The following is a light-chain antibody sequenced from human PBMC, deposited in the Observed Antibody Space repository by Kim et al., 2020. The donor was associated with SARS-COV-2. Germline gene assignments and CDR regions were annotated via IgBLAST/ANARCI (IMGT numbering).Light chain of an antibody. Sequence: DIHMTQSPSTLSASIGDRVTITCRASQSISSWLAWYQQKAGKAPKLLIFQASTLARGVPSRFSGSGSGTEFTLTISSLQPDDLATYYFQHYDSYSPSFGGGTKVDIK. J-gene: IGKJ4*01. CDR2: QAS. V-gene: IGKV1-5*03. CDR3: QHYDSYSPS. CDR1: QSISSW.